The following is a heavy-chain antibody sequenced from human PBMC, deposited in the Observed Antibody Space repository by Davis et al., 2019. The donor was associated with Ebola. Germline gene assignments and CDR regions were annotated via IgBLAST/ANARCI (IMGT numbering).Heavy chain of an antibody. CDR1: GGSVSSGSYY. J-gene: IGHJ3*02. Sequence: PSETLSLTCTVSGGSVSSGSYYWSWIRQPPGKGLEWIGYIYYSGSTYYNPSLKSRVTISVDTSKNQFSLKLSSVTAADTAVYYCARDDPYYYDSSGYYPIGAFDIWGQGTMVTVSS. V-gene: IGHV4-61*01. CDR2: IYYSGST. D-gene: IGHD3-22*01. CDR3: ARDDPYYYDSSGYYPIGAFDI.